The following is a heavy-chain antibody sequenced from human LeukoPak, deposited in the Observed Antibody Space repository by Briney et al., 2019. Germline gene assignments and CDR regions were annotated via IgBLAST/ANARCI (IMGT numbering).Heavy chain of an antibody. V-gene: IGHV3-66*01. J-gene: IGHJ6*02. Sequence: PGGSLRLSCAASGFTVSSNYMSWVRQAPAKGLEWVSVIYSGGTTYYADSVKGRFTISRDTSKNTLYLQMNSLRAEDTAVYYCARDPVGAIGYGMDVWGQGTTVTVSS. CDR2: IYSGGTT. CDR1: GFTVSSNY. CDR3: ARDPVGAIGYGMDV. D-gene: IGHD1-26*01.